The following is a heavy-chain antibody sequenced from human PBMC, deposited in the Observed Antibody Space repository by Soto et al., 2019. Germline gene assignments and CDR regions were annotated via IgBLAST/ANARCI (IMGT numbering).Heavy chain of an antibody. CDR1: GYTFTSYD. CDR2: MNPNSGNT. V-gene: IGHV1-8*01. J-gene: IGHJ3*02. CDR3: ARGRLDCSGGSCYVPKQTDAFDI. D-gene: IGHD2-15*01. Sequence: ASVKVSCKASGYTFTSYDINWVRQATGQGLEWMGWMNPNSGNTGYAQKFQGRVTMTRNTSISTAYMELSSLRSEDTAVYYCARGRLDCSGGSCYVPKQTDAFDIWGQGTMVTVSS.